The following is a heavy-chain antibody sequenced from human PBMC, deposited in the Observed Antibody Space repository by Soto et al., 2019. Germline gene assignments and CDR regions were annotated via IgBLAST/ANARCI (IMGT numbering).Heavy chain of an antibody. D-gene: IGHD2-8*01. CDR2: IWYDGSNK. Sequence: PGGSLRLSCAASGFTFSSYSMNWVRQAPGKGLEWVAVIWYDGSNKYYADSVKGRFTISRDNSKNTLYLQMNSLRAEDTAVYYYARDSGYCTNGVCRPGAYFDYWGQGTLVTVSS. J-gene: IGHJ4*02. CDR1: GFTFSSYS. V-gene: IGHV3-33*08. CDR3: ARDSGYCTNGVCRPGAYFDY.